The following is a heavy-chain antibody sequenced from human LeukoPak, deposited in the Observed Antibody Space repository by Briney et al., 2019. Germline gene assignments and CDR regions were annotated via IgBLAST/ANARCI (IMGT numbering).Heavy chain of an antibody. J-gene: IGHJ4*02. D-gene: IGHD6-19*01. CDR2: IYYSGST. V-gene: IGHV4-39*01. Sequence: PSETLSLTCTVSGGSISSSGYYWGWIRQPPGKGLEWIGSIYYSGSTYYNPSLKSRVTISVDTSKNQFSLKLSSVTAADTAVYYCARQWLAGPAIDYWGQGTLVTVSS. CDR3: ARQWLAGPAIDY. CDR1: GGSISSSGYY.